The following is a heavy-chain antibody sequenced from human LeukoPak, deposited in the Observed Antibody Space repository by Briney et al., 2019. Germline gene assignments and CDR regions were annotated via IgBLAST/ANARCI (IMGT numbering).Heavy chain of an antibody. Sequence: PGGSLRLSCAASGFTFSSYAMSWVRQAPGKGLEWVSSISSSSSYIYYADSVKGRFTISRDNAKNSLYLQMNSLRAEDTAVYYCARGLNRQILRFLEWPRGYYFDYWGQGTLVTVSS. J-gene: IGHJ4*02. CDR3: ARGLNRQILRFLEWPRGYYFDY. CDR1: GFTFSSYA. V-gene: IGHV3-21*01. CDR2: ISSSSSYI. D-gene: IGHD3-3*01.